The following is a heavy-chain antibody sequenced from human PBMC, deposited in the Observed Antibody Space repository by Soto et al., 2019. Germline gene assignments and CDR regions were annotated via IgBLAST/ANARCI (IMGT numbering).Heavy chain of an antibody. CDR1: GGSISSYY. J-gene: IGHJ6*02. Sequence: SETLSLTCTVSGGSISSYYWSWIRQPAGKGLEWIGRIYTSGSTNYNPSLKSRVTMSVDTSKDQFSLKLSSVTAADTAVYYYARDYYTPRIDYYYGMDVWGQGTTVTVSS. D-gene: IGHD3-22*01. CDR3: ARDYYTPRIDYYYGMDV. CDR2: IYTSGST. V-gene: IGHV4-4*07.